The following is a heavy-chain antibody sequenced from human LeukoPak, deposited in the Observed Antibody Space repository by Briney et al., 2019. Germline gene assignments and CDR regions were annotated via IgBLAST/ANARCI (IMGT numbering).Heavy chain of an antibody. V-gene: IGHV1-46*01. Sequence: ASVKVSCKASGYTFTSYYMHWVRQAPGQGLEWMGIINPSGGSTSYAQKFQGRVTMTRDTSTSTVYMELSSLRSEDTAVYYCARGYCSGGSCYYNDYWGQGTLVTVSS. D-gene: IGHD2-15*01. CDR1: GYTFTSYY. CDR3: ARGYCSGGSCYYNDY. J-gene: IGHJ4*02. CDR2: INPSGGST.